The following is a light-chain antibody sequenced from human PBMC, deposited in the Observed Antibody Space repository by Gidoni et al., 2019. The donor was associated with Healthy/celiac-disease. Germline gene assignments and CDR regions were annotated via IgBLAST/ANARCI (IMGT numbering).Light chain of an antibody. CDR1: QSVSSGY. Sequence: EIVLTQSPGTLSLSPGERATLSCRASQSVSSGYLAWYQQKPGQAPRLLIYAASSRAPGIPDRFSGGGSGTDFTLTISRLDPEDIAVYYCQQYGNSPTTFGGGTKVEIE. V-gene: IGKV3-20*01. J-gene: IGKJ4*01. CDR2: AAS. CDR3: QQYGNSPTT.